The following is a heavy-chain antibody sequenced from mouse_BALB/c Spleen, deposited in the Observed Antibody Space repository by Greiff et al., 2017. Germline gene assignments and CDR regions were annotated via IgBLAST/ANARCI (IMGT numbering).Heavy chain of an antibody. J-gene: IGHJ1*01. Sequence: QVQLQQPGAELVRPGASVKLSRKASGYTFTSYWINWVKQRPGQGLEWIGNIYPSDSYSNYNQKFKDKATLTVDKSSSTAYMQLSSPTSEDSAVYYCTRDGPWYFEVWGAGTTVTVSA. CDR3: TRDGPWYFEV. V-gene: IGHV1-69*02. D-gene: IGHD3-1*01. CDR1: GYTFTSYW. CDR2: IYPSDSYS.